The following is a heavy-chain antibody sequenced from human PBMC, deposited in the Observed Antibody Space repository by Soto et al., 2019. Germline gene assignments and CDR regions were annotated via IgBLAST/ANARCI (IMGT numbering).Heavy chain of an antibody. CDR2: IRSKAYGGTT. D-gene: IGHD6-13*01. CDR1: GFTFGDYA. V-gene: IGHV3-49*04. J-gene: IGHJ6*02. CDR3: TRPAAGISYYYYYGMDV. Sequence: PGGSLRLSCTASGFTFGDYAMSWVRQAPGKGLEWVGFIRSKAYGGTTEYAASVKGRFTISRDDSKSIAYLQMNSLKTEDTAVYYCTRPAAGISYYYYYGMDVWGQGTTVTVSS.